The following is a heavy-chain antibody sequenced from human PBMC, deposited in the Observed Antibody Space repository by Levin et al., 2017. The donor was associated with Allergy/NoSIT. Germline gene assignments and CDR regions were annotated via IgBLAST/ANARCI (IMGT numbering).Heavy chain of an antibody. CDR1: GFTFSSYA. Sequence: GGSLRLSCAASGFTFSSYAMSWVRQAPGKGLEWVSAISGSGSSTYYADSVKGRFTISRDNSKNTLYVQMNSLRAEDTAVYYCANSMVRGVNAQFDYWGQGTLVTVSS. V-gene: IGHV3-23*01. CDR3: ANSMVRGVNAQFDY. D-gene: IGHD3-10*01. CDR2: ISGSGSST. J-gene: IGHJ4*02.